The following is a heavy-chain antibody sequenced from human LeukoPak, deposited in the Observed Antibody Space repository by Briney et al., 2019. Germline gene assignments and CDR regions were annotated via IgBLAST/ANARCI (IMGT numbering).Heavy chain of an antibody. V-gene: IGHV3-7*01. Sequence: PGGSLRLSCLDSGFTFSSYWMSWVRQAPGQGLEWVANIKQNGSDKYYVDSVKGRFTISRDNAKNSLYLQMNSLRAEDTAVYFCASGPRWVGAAWAHSFNIWGQGTMVTVSS. D-gene: IGHD2-15*01. J-gene: IGHJ3*02. CDR3: ASGPRWVGAAWAHSFNI. CDR1: GFTFSSYW. CDR2: IKQNGSDK.